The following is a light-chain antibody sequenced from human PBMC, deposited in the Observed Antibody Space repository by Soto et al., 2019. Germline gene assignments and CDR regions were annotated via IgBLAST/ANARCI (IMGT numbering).Light chain of an antibody. V-gene: IGKV3-15*01. Sequence: EILMTQSPATLSVSPGERVIHSARASQSVDSTLAGYQQKPGQAPWLLLRGPPPRATGVPARFIGSGSGTEFTLTISSLQSEDFAVYYCQQYSTSLTFGGGTTLEIK. CDR3: QQYSTSLT. CDR1: QSVDST. J-gene: IGKJ4*02. CDR2: GPP.